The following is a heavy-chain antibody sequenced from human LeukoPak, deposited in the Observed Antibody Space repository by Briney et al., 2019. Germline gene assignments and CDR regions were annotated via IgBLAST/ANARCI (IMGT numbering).Heavy chain of an antibody. CDR3: ARVGAARYTYYYYYYMDV. V-gene: IGHV1-69*01. D-gene: IGHD6-6*01. CDR1: GGTFSSYA. CDR2: IIPIFGTA. J-gene: IGHJ6*03. Sequence: SVKVSCKASGGTFSSYAISWVRQAPGQGLEWMGGIIPIFGTANYAQEFQGRVTITADESTSTAYMELSSLRSEDTAVYYCARVGAARYTYYYYYYMDVWGKGTTVTVSS.